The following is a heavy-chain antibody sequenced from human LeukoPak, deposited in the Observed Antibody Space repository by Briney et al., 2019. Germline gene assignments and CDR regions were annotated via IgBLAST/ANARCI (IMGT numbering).Heavy chain of an antibody. Sequence: PSETLSLTCAVYGGSFSGYYWSWIRQPPGKGLEWIGEINHSGSTNYNPSLKSRVTISVDTSKNQFSLKLSSVTAADTAVYYCARESEFDYWGQGTLVTVSS. CDR2: INHSGST. CDR3: ARESEFDY. V-gene: IGHV4-34*01. J-gene: IGHJ4*02. CDR1: GGSFSGYY.